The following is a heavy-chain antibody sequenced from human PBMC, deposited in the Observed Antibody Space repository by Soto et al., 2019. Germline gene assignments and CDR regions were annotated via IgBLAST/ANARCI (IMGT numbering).Heavy chain of an antibody. Sequence: GESLKSSCRGSGYSFTSYWIGWVRQMPVKGLEWMGIIYPGDSDTRYSPSFQGQVTISADKSISTAYLQWSSLKASDTAMYYCARTAAAGKYYYGVDVWGQGATVTVSS. CDR3: ARTAAAGKYYYGVDV. J-gene: IGHJ6*02. D-gene: IGHD6-13*01. CDR1: GYSFTSYW. CDR2: IYPGDSDT. V-gene: IGHV5-51*01.